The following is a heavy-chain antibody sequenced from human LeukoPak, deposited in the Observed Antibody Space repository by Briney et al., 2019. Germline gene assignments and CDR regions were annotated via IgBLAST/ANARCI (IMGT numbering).Heavy chain of an antibody. D-gene: IGHD3-16*01. V-gene: IGHV4-39*01. CDR1: GGSISSSSYY. J-gene: IGHJ4*02. CDR3: AMGANRAAMVVDY. Sequence: SETLSLTCTVSGGSISSSSYYWGWIRQPPGKGLEWIGSIYYSGSTYYNPSLKSRVTISVDASKNQFSLKLSSVTAADTAVYYCAMGANRAAMVVDYWGQGTLVTVSS. CDR2: IYYSGST.